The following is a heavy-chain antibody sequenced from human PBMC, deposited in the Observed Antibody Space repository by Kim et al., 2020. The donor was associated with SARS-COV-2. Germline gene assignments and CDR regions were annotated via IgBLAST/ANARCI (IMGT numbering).Heavy chain of an antibody. Sequence: SETLSLTCTVSGGSISSSSYYCGWIRQPPGKGLEWIGSIYYSGSTYYNPSLKSRVTISVNTSKNQFSLKLSSVTAADTAVYYCARQKVVVAATRLVSRHPHDYWGQGTLVTVSS. CDR1: GGSISSSSYY. J-gene: IGHJ4*02. CDR3: ARQKVVVAATRLVSRHPHDY. V-gene: IGHV4-39*01. D-gene: IGHD2-15*01. CDR2: IYYSGST.